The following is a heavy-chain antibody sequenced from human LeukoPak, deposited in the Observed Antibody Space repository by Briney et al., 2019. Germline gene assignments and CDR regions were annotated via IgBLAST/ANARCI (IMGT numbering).Heavy chain of an antibody. CDR3: SRVPATISRPCDS. CDR1: GGSFSGYY. J-gene: IGHJ4*02. CDR2: VGHDGGT. D-gene: IGHD2-15*01. Sequence: SETLFLTCAVYGGSFSGYYWTLVRQTAGKGLEWIGEVGHDGGTNYNPSLKGRVTISIDTSKNQLSLRLSSVTAADTAIYYCSRVPATISRPCDSWGQGTLVTVSS. V-gene: IGHV4-34*01.